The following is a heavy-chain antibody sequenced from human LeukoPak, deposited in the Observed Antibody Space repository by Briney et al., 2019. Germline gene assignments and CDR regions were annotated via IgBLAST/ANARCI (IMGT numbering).Heavy chain of an antibody. CDR3: ATTPGSGSYYSLMDV. Sequence: ASVKVSCKASGYTFTSYGISWVRQAPGQGLEWMGWISAYNGNTNYAQKLQGRVTMTTDTSTSTVYMELSSLRSEDTAVYYCATTPGSGSYYSLMDVWGKGTTVTISS. J-gene: IGHJ6*03. CDR2: ISAYNGNT. V-gene: IGHV1-18*01. CDR1: GYTFTSYG. D-gene: IGHD3-10*01.